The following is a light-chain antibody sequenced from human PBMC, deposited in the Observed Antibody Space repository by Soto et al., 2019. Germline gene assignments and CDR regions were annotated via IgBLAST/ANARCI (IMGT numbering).Light chain of an antibody. CDR1: QSVSSSY. J-gene: IGKJ1*01. Sequence: EIVLTQSPNTLSLSPGERATLXXRASQSVSSSYVVWHQQKPGKAPRLXIYAASRRATGIPDRFSGSGSGTDFTLTISRLEPEDFAVYYCQQYGSSPWTFGQGTKVDIK. V-gene: IGKV3-20*01. CDR3: QQYGSSPWT. CDR2: AAS.